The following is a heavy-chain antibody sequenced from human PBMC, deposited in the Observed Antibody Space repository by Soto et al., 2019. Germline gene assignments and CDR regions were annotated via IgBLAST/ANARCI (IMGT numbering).Heavy chain of an antibody. CDR3: ARSTVVPAARENYYGMDV. CDR2: IWYDGSNK. CDR1: GFTFSSYG. Sequence: QVPLVESGGGVVQPGRSLRLSCAASGFTFSSYGMHWVRQAPGKGLEWVAVIWYDGSNKYYADSVKGRFTISRDNSKNTLYLQMNSLRAEDTAVYYGARSTVVPAARENYYGMDVWGQGTTVTVSS. J-gene: IGHJ6*02. D-gene: IGHD2-2*01. V-gene: IGHV3-33*01.